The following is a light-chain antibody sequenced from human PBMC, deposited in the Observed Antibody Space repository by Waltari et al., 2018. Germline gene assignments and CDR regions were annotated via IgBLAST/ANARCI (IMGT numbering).Light chain of an antibody. CDR1: QSVSSN. Sequence: EIVMTQSPATLPVSPGERATLSCRASQSVSSNLAWYQQKPGQAPRLLIYGASTRATGIPARFSGSGSGTEFTLTISSMQSEDFAVYYCQQYNNWPLTFGGGTKVGIK. V-gene: IGKV3-15*01. CDR3: QQYNNWPLT. J-gene: IGKJ4*01. CDR2: GAS.